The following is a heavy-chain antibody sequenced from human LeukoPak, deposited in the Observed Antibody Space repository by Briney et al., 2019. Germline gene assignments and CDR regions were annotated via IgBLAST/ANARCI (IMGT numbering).Heavy chain of an antibody. D-gene: IGHD1-26*01. J-gene: IGHJ6*03. V-gene: IGHV4-39*07. CDR2: IYHSGST. CDR1: GGSISSSLYY. CDR3: ARGLLQYYYMDV. Sequence: SETLSPTCTVSGGSISSSLYYWGWIRQPPGKGLEWIGYIYHSGSTYYNPSLKSRVTISVDRSKNQFSLKLSSVTAADTAVYYCARGLLQYYYMDVWGKGTTVTVSS.